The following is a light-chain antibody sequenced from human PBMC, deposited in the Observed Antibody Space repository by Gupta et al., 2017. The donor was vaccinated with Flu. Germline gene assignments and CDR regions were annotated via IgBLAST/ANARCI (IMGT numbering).Light chain of an antibody. CDR1: NVGGRS. V-gene: IGLV3-21*02. Sequence: GSNVGGRSVDWYQHKPGQAPVLFVYDDDDRKWRIAERFSVSGSKNTATVTLSSVGAEDEDDDYYQVCENGGDARLVFGGGTKLTVL. CDR3: QVCENGGDARLV. J-gene: IGLJ3*02. CDR2: DDD.